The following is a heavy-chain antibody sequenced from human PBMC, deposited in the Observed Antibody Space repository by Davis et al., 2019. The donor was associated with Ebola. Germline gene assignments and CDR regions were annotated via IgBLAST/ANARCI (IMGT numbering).Heavy chain of an antibody. CDR1: GFSFSTYG. Sequence: GESLKISCAASGFSFSTYGMNWVRQSPGKGLEWISYISSSSTIYYADSVKGRFTISRDNAKNSLYLQMNSLRAEDTAVYYCARSSYQPDYWGQGTLVTVSS. V-gene: IGHV3-48*01. CDR2: ISSSSTI. D-gene: IGHD2-2*01. J-gene: IGHJ4*02. CDR3: ARSSYQPDY.